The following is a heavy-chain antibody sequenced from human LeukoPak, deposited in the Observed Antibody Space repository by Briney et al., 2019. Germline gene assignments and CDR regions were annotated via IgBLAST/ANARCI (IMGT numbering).Heavy chain of an antibody. Sequence: GRSLRLSCAASGFTFSSYGMHWVRQAPGKGLEWVAVIWYDGSNKYYADSVKGRFTISRDNSRNTLYLQMNSLRAEDTAVYYCAKDLGGEQQLVGIDYWGQGTLVTVSS. V-gene: IGHV3-33*06. CDR3: AKDLGGEQQLVGIDY. D-gene: IGHD6-13*01. J-gene: IGHJ4*02. CDR1: GFTFSSYG. CDR2: IWYDGSNK.